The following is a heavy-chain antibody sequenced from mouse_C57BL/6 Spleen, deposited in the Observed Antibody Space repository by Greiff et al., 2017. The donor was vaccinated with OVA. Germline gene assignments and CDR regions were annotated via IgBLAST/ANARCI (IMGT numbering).Heavy chain of an antibody. V-gene: IGHV1-76*01. J-gene: IGHJ4*01. CDR2: IYPGSGNT. CDR1: GYTFTDYY. D-gene: IGHD1-1*01. Sequence: QVQLQQSGAELVRPGASVKLSCKASGYTFTDYYINWVKQRPGQGLEWIARIYPGSGNTYYNEKFKGKATLTAEKSSSTAYMQLSSLTSEDSAVYFCARNDYGSTYYAMDYWGQGTSVTVSS. CDR3: ARNDYGSTYYAMDY.